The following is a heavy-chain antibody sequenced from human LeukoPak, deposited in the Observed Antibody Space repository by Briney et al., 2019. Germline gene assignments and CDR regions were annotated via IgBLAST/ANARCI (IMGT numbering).Heavy chain of an antibody. CDR3: AKDAGGSGWNWFDP. CDR2: MSGSGGST. CDR1: GFTFSSYG. Sequence: PGGSLRLSCAASGFTFSSYGMSWVRQAPGKGLEWVSAMSGSGGSTYYADSVKGRFTISRDNSKNTLYLQMNSLRAEDTAVYYCAKDAGGSGWNWFDPWGQGTLVTVSS. J-gene: IGHJ5*02. V-gene: IGHV3-23*01. D-gene: IGHD6-19*01.